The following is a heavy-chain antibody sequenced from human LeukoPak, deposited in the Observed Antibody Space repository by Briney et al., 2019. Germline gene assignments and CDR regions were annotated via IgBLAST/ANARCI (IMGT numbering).Heavy chain of an antibody. CDR2: INPNSGGT. D-gene: IGHD3-22*01. CDR3: ARPSTFYYDSSNYYPDAFDI. V-gene: IGHV1-2*02. Sequence: ASVKLSCKASGYTFTDYYMNWVRQAPGQGLEWLGWINPNSGGTNYAQNFQGRVTMTRDTSTSTAYMELRRLAPDDTAVYYCARPSTFYYDSSNYYPDAFDIWGRGTMVTVSS. CDR1: GYTFTDYY. J-gene: IGHJ3*02.